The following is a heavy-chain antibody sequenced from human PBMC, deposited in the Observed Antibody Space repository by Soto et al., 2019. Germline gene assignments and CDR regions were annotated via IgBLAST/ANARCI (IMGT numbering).Heavy chain of an antibody. J-gene: IGHJ4*02. V-gene: IGHV3-30-3*01. D-gene: IGHD6-19*01. CDR3: ARAMSILVAGASFDS. Sequence: QVQLVESGGGVVQPGRSLRLSCAASGFTFSSYSMHWVRQAPGKGLAWVAVISYDGSNKYYADSVKGRCTSSRDNSKNSLYLQMNSRRAEYMPVDYCARAMSILVAGASFDSWGQGTMVTVSS. CDR2: ISYDGSNK. CDR1: GFTFSSYS.